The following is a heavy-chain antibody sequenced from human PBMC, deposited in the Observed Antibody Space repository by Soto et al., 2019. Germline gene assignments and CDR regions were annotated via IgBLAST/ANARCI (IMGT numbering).Heavy chain of an antibody. J-gene: IGHJ4*02. CDR1: GFTFSSYA. Sequence: GGSLRLSCAASGFTFSSYAMSWVRQAPGKGLEWVSAISGSGGSTYYADSVKGRFTISSANSKNTLYLQMNSLRAEDTAVYYCAKDPSLYSSGWYVDYWGQGTLVTVSS. V-gene: IGHV3-23*01. CDR3: AKDPSLYSSGWYVDY. D-gene: IGHD6-19*01. CDR2: ISGSGGST.